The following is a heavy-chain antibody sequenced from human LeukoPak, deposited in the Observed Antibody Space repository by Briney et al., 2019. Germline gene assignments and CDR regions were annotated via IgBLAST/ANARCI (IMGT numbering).Heavy chain of an antibody. CDR2: IYYSGST. CDR1: GGSISSGGYY. CDR3: ARGQDPNYGSGSYYRLDY. V-gene: IGHV4-31*03. Sequence: SQTLSLTCTVSGGSISSGGYYWSWIRQHPGKGLEWIGYIYYSGSTYYNPSLKSRVTISVDTSKNQFSLKLSSVTAADTAVYYCARGQDPNYGSGSYYRLDYWGQGTLVTVSS. J-gene: IGHJ4*02. D-gene: IGHD3-10*01.